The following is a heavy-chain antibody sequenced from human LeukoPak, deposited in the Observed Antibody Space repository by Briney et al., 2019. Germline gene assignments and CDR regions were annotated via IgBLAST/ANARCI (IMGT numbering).Heavy chain of an antibody. CDR2: ISAYNGNT. Sequence: ASVEVSCKASGYTFTSYGISWVRQAPGQGLEWMGWISAYNGNTNYAQKLQGRVTMTTDTSTSTAYMELRSLRSDDTAVYYCARVLGYYDSSGYYYSGNWGQGTLVTVSS. V-gene: IGHV1-18*01. J-gene: IGHJ4*02. D-gene: IGHD3-22*01. CDR3: ARVLGYYDSSGYYYSGN. CDR1: GYTFTSYG.